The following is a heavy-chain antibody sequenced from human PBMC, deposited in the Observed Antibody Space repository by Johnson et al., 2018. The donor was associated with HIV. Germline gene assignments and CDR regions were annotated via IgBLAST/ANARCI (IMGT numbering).Heavy chain of an antibody. CDR3: AKTPSTGVDALDI. Sequence: VQLVESGGGLAKPAWSPRVSCAASQFTFSSYYMNCVRQAPGNALELVGQVNPNGGSTYLIDSGKDRFNISRDNAMDTLHLQMNSLRAEDMAVYYCAKTPSTGVDALDIWGQGTMVTVSP. J-gene: IGHJ3*02. D-gene: IGHD3-9*01. CDR1: QFTFSSYY. CDR2: VNPNGGST. V-gene: IGHV3-25*03.